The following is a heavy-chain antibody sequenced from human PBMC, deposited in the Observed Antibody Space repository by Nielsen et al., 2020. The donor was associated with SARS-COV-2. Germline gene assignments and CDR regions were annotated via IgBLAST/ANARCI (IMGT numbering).Heavy chain of an antibody. V-gene: IGHV4-61*08. CDR3: ASGHFAD. CDR2: IYNGGS. Sequence: SETLSPTCTVSGASVNYGDSSWAWIRQPPGKGLEWIGYIYNGGSDYNPSLRSRFTISMDTSKNQVSLKLTSATAADTAVYFCASGHFADWGQGTLVIVSS. J-gene: IGHJ4*02. CDR1: GASVNYGDSS. D-gene: IGHD3/OR15-3a*01.